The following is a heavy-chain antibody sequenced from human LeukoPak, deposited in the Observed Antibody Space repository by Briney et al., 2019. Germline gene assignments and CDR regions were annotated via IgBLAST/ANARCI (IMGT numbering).Heavy chain of an antibody. CDR2: IWYDGSDE. D-gene: IGHD1-26*01. CDR1: GFTFSSHG. Sequence: PGRSLRLSCAASGFTFSSHGMHWVRQAPGKGLEWVAVIWYDGSDEYYADSVKGRFTISRDNSKNTLYLQMNSLRAEGTAVYYCARDWENGMDVWGKGTTVTVSS. CDR3: ARDWENGMDV. J-gene: IGHJ6*04. V-gene: IGHV3-33*01.